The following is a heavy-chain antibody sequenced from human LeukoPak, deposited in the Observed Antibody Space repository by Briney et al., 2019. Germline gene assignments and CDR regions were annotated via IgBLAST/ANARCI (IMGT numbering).Heavy chain of an antibody. CDR2: IHYTGST. D-gene: IGHD2-2*01. CDR1: GDSISSYY. Sequence: SETLSLTCIVSGDSISSYYWSWIRLPPGKGLEWIGYIHYTGSTNYSPFLKSRVTMSLDTTKNQFSLNLTSVTAADTAVYYCATGSTSPFGPWGQGILVTVSS. CDR3: ATGSTSPFGP. V-gene: IGHV4-59*01. J-gene: IGHJ5*02.